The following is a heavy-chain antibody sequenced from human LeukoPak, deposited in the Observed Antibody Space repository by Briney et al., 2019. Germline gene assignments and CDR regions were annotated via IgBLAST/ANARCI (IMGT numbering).Heavy chain of an antibody. CDR3: AARYSSGWYYCDY. CDR2: INHSGST. D-gene: IGHD6-19*01. CDR1: GGSFSGYY. Sequence: SETLSLTCAVYGGSFSGYYWSWIRQPPGKGLEWIGEINHSGSTNYNPSLKSRATISVDTSKNQFSLKLSSVTAADTAVYYCAARYSSGWYYCDYWGQGTLVTVSS. J-gene: IGHJ4*02. V-gene: IGHV4-34*01.